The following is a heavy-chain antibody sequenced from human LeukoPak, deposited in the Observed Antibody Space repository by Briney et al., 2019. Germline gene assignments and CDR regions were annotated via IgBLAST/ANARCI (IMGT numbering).Heavy chain of an antibody. D-gene: IGHD4-17*01. J-gene: IGHJ2*01. CDR3: AVDYGDYGYFDL. Sequence: SQTLSLTCTVSGGSISSGSYYWSWIRQPAGKGLEWIGRIYTSGSTNYNPSLKSRVTISVDTSKNQFSLKLSSVTAADTAVYYCAVDYGDYGYFDLWGRGTLVTVSS. V-gene: IGHV4-61*02. CDR1: GGSISSGSYY. CDR2: IYTSGST.